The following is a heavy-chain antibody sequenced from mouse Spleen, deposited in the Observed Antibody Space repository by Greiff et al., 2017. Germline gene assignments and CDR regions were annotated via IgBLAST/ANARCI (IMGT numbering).Heavy chain of an antibody. Sequence: EVKLVESGGGLVKLGGSLKLSCAASGLTFSSYAMSWVRQTPEKRLEWVATISSGGGNTYYPDSVKGRFTISRDNAKNTLYLQMSSLKSEDTAMYYCARETGTGYFDVWGAGTTVTVSS. CDR3: ARETGTGYFDV. CDR1: GLTFSSYA. V-gene: IGHV5-9*04. CDR2: ISSGGGNT. D-gene: IGHD4-1*01. J-gene: IGHJ1*01.